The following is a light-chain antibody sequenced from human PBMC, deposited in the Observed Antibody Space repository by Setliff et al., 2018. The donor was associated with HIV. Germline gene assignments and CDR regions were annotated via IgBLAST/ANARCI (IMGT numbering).Light chain of an antibody. V-gene: IGLV2-14*03. CDR2: DDN. J-gene: IGLJ1*01. CDR1: SSDVGASKS. CDR3: SSYFV. Sequence: QSALAQPASVSGSPGQSITISCTGISSDVGASKSVSWYQQHPGKVPKLVIYDDNSRPSGVSYRFSGSKSGNTASLTISGLQAEDEADYYCSSYFVFASGTKVTVL.